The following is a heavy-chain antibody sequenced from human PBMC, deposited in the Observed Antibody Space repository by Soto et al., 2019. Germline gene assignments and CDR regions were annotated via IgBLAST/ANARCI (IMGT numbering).Heavy chain of an antibody. D-gene: IGHD1-26*01. CDR1: GYTFTGYY. CDR3: ARGGRVKWELLRKSDYYYGMDV. Sequence: ASVKVSCKASGYTFTGYYMHWVRQAPGQGLEWMGWINPNSGGTNYAQKFQGWVTMTRDTSISTAYMELSRLRSDDTAMYYCARGGRVKWELLRKSDYYYGMDVWGQGTTVTVSS. J-gene: IGHJ6*02. V-gene: IGHV1-2*04. CDR2: INPNSGGT.